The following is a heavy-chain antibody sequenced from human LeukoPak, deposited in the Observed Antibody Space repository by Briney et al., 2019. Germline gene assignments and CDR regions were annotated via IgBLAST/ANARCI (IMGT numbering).Heavy chain of an antibody. CDR3: ASPKDGVRPYYYYGMDV. CDR2: INPNSGGT. V-gene: IGHV1-2*02. Sequence: ASVKVSCKASGYTFTGYYMHWVRQAPGQGLEWMGWINPNSGGTNYAQKFQGRVTMTRDTSISTAYMELSGLRSDDTAVYYCASPKDGVRPYYYYGMDVWGQGTTVTVSS. CDR1: GYTFTGYY. D-gene: IGHD4-17*01. J-gene: IGHJ6*02.